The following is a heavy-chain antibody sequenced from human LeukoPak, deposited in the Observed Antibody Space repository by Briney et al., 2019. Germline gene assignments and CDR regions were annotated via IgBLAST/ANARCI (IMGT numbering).Heavy chain of an antibody. CDR2: INHSGST. CDR1: GGSFSGYY. CDR3: ASQAVAIFGPIDY. Sequence: SETLSLTCAVYGGSFSGYYWSWIRQPPGKGLEWIGEINHSGSTNYNPSLKSRVTISVDTSKNQFSLKLSSVTAADTAVYYCASQAVAIFGPIDYWGQGTLVTVSS. J-gene: IGHJ4*02. D-gene: IGHD3-3*01. V-gene: IGHV4-34*01.